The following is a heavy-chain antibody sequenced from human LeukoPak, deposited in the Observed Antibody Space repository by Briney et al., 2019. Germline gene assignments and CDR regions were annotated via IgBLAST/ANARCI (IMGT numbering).Heavy chain of an antibody. Sequence: SVHVTFKCCGGIFSSYAMNGVGPARGREGDGMGRIIPIFGIANYAQNFKGRVTITADKSTSTAYMELSSLRSEDTAVYYCARAGSSWVGFYPWGQGTLVTVSS. J-gene: IGHJ5*02. CDR1: GGIFSSYA. CDR2: IIPIFGIA. D-gene: IGHD6-6*01. CDR3: ARAGSSWVGFYP. V-gene: IGHV1-69*04.